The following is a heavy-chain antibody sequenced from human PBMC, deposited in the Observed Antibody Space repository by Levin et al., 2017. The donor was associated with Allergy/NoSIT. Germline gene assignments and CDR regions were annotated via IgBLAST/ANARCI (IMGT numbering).Heavy chain of an antibody. CDR1: GYTFTSYD. Sequence: GESLKISCKASGYTFTSYDINWVRQATGQGLEWMGWMNPNSGNTGYAQKFQGRVTMTRNTSISTAYMELSSLRSEDTAVYYCARGFPSLGGEVTGTTWYYWGQGTLVTVSS. CDR2: MNPNSGNT. D-gene: IGHD1-14*01. CDR3: ARGFPSLGGEVTGTTWYY. J-gene: IGHJ4*02. V-gene: IGHV1-8*01.